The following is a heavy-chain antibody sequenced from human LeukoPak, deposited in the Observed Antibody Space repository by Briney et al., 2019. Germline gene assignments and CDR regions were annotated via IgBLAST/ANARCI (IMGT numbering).Heavy chain of an antibody. Sequence: EASVKVSCKASGYTFTGYYMHWVRQAPGQGLEWMGWINPNSGGTNYAQKFQGRVTMTRDTSISTAYMELSRLRSDDTAVYYCARTFTVTIMRVYYMDVWGKGTTVTVSS. CDR1: GYTFTGYY. D-gene: IGHD4-11*01. CDR3: ARTFTVTIMRVYYMDV. V-gene: IGHV1-2*02. CDR2: INPNSGGT. J-gene: IGHJ6*03.